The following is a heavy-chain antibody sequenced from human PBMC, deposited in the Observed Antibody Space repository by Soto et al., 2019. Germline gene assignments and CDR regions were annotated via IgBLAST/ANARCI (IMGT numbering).Heavy chain of an antibody. CDR1: GFPLTTYG. CDR3: GKDPNRCYLGSCEF. Sequence: GGSLRLSCAASGFPLTTYGMSWVRQAPGKGPEWVASISGGGGTVYYAESVKGRFSISRDRSKNTLYLQMNSLRADDTAIFCCGKDPNRCYLGSCEFWGLGTMVTVSS. D-gene: IGHD2-21*01. V-gene: IGHV3-23*01. J-gene: IGHJ3*01. CDR2: ISGGGGTV.